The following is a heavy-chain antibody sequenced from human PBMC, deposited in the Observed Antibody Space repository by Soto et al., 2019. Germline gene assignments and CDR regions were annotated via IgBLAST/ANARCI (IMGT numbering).Heavy chain of an antibody. J-gene: IGHJ4*02. CDR3: AVGIGGLGVY. CDR1: GFTFSSYA. V-gene: IGHV3-23*01. D-gene: IGHD2-15*01. Sequence: SLRLSCAASGFTFSSYAMSWVRQAPGKGLEWVSAISISAGTTYYADSVKGRFTISRDNSRNTLYLQMDSLRPEDTAVYYCAVGIGGLGVYWGQGTLVTVSS. CDR2: ISISAGTT.